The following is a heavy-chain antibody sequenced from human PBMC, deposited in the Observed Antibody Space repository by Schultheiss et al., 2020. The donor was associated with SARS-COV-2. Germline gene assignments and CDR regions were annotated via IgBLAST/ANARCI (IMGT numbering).Heavy chain of an antibody. Sequence: GGSLRLSCAASGFTFSSYAMHWVRQAPGKGLEWVAVISYDGSNKYYADSVKGRFTISRDNSKNTLYLQMNSLRAEDTAVYYCASLEYYYDSTFDYWGQGTLVTVSS. V-gene: IGHV3-30*01. J-gene: IGHJ4*02. D-gene: IGHD3-22*01. CDR2: ISYDGSNK. CDR1: GFTFSSYA. CDR3: ASLEYYYDSTFDY.